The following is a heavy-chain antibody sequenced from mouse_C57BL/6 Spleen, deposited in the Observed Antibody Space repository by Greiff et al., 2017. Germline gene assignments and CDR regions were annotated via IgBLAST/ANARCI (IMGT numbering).Heavy chain of an antibody. CDR3: ARSGSYYFDY. CDR1: GYTFTSYW. Sequence: QVQLKQSGAELVKPGASVKMSCKASGYTFTSYWITWVKQRPGQGLEWIGDIYPGSGSTNYNEKFKSKATLTVDTSSSTAYMQLSSLTSEDSAVYYCARSGSYYFDYWGQGTTLTVSS. J-gene: IGHJ2*01. CDR2: IYPGSGST. V-gene: IGHV1-55*01. D-gene: IGHD3-1*01.